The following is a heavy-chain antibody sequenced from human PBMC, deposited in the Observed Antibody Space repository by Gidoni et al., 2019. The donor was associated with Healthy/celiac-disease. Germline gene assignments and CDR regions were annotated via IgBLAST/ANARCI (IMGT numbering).Heavy chain of an antibody. CDR3: TRHAIGDYDPRYFDL. CDR2: IYPGDSDT. J-gene: IGHJ2*01. D-gene: IGHD2-21*02. CDR1: GYSFTSYW. Sequence: EVQLVQSGAEVKKPGESLKISCKGSGYSFTSYWIGWVSQMPGKGLEWMVIIYPGDSDTRYITSFQGQVTISADKSSSTAYLQWSSLKASDTAMYYCTRHAIGDYDPRYFDLWGRGTLVTVSS. V-gene: IGHV5-51*01.